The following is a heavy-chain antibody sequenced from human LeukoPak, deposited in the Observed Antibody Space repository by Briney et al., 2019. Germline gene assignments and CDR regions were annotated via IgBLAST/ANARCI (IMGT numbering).Heavy chain of an antibody. V-gene: IGHV4-34*01. J-gene: IGHJ5*02. CDR3: ARGPGFAAGMGETQSWFDP. Sequence: SETLSLTCAVYGGSFSGYYWGWIRQPPGKGLEWIGEINHSGSTNYNPSLKSRVTISVDTSKNQFSLKLSSVTAADTAVYYCARGPGFAAGMGETQSWFDPWGQGTLVTVSS. D-gene: IGHD6-13*01. CDR1: GGSFSGYY. CDR2: INHSGST.